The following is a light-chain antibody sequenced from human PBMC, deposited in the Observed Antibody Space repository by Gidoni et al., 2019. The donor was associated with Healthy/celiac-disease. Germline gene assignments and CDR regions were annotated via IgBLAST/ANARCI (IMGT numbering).Light chain of an antibody. V-gene: IGKV3-20*01. Sequence: EMVLRQSPGTLSLSPGERATRSCRASQSVSSSYLAWYQQKPGQAPRLLIYGASSRATGIPDRFSGSGSGTDFTHTISRLEPEDFAVYYCQQYGSSPRTFGQGTKVEIK. CDR3: QQYGSSPRT. J-gene: IGKJ1*01. CDR1: QSVSSSY. CDR2: GAS.